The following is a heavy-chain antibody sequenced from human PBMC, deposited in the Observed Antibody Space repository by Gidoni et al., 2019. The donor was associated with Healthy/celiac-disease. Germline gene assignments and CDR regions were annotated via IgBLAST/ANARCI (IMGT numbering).Heavy chain of an antibody. J-gene: IGHJ3*02. CDR3: AHTAYDSSGYYFHDAFDI. CDR1: GFSLSTSGVG. Sequence: QITLKESGPTLVKPTQTLTLTCTFSGFSLSTSGVGVGWIRQPPGKALEWLALIYWNDDKRYSPSLKSRLTITKDTSKNQVVLTMTNMDPVDTATYYCAHTAYDSSGYYFHDAFDIWGQGTMVTVSS. V-gene: IGHV2-5*01. CDR2: IYWNDDK. D-gene: IGHD3-22*01.